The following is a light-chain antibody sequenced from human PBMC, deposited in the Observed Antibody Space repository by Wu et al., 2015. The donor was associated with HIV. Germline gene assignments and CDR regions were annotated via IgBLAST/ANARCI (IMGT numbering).Light chain of an antibody. CDR3: QQYNSYSYVT. Sequence: DIQMTQSPSTLSASVGDRVTISCRASQNINIYLAWYQQKPGKAPNLLIQKASSLEGGVPSRFSGSGSGTEFTLTISSLQPDDVATYYCQQYNSYSYVTFGQGTKVEIK. V-gene: IGKV1-5*03. J-gene: IGKJ1*01. CDR1: QNINIY. CDR2: KAS.